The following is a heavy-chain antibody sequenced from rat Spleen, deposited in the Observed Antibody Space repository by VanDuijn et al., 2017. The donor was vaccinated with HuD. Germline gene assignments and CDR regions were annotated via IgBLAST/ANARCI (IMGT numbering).Heavy chain of an antibody. D-gene: IGHD1-1*01. CDR3: TTGLQ. Sequence: EVQLVESGGGLVQPGRSLKLSCAASGFTFSNYYMAWVRQAPTKGLEWVAYISAGGDSSYYRDSVKGRFAISRDNTKNTLYLQMDSLRSEDTATYSCTTGLQWGQGVMVTVSS. CDR1: GFTFSNYY. CDR2: ISAGGDSS. V-gene: IGHV5-27*01. J-gene: IGHJ2*01.